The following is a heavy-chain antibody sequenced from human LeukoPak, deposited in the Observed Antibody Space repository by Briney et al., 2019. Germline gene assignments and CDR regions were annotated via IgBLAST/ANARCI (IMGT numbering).Heavy chain of an antibody. CDR3: ARSVRGVISRSYFDY. Sequence: SETLSLTCTVSGGSISSGSYYWGWIRQPPGKGLEWIGSIYYSGSTYYNPSLKSRVTTSVDTSKNQFSLKLSSVTAADTAVYYCARSVRGVISRSYFDYWGQGTLVTVSS. CDR1: GGSISSGSYY. J-gene: IGHJ4*02. V-gene: IGHV4-39*01. D-gene: IGHD3-10*01. CDR2: IYYSGST.